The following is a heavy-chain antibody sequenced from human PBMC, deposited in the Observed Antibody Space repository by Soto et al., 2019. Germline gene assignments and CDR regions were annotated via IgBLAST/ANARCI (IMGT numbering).Heavy chain of an antibody. D-gene: IGHD3-3*01. CDR2: ISDYNGET. CDR3: ARASLGTMHGVVNYYGMDV. J-gene: IGHJ6*02. Sequence: ASVNVSCKASGYTFSRYRLSWVRQAPGQGIEWMGWISDYNGETYYTQKLQDRVTMTTETSTSTAYMELRGLTSEDTAVYYCARASLGTMHGVVNYYGMDVWG. CDR1: GYTFSRYR. V-gene: IGHV1-18*01.